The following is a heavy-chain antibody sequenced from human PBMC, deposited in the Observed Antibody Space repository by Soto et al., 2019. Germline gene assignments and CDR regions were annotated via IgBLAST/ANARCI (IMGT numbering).Heavy chain of an antibody. CDR1: GSPISSYY. D-gene: IGHD2-15*01. Sequence: SETLSLTCNVSGSPISSYYWGWFRQPPGQGLEWVGYIYYAGTTSYNPSLRSRVAISVDASKSQFSLDLRSVTAADTAVYYCARLGGRYQAFDYWGHGALVTVS. CDR2: IYYAGTT. CDR3: ARLGGRYQAFDY. V-gene: IGHV4-59*08. J-gene: IGHJ4*01.